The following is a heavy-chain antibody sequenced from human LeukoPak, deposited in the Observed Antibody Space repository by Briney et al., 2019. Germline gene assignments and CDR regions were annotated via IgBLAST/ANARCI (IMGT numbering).Heavy chain of an antibody. J-gene: IGHJ6*03. CDR3: ARTSYLETLPPCYYYYYMDV. Sequence: SETLSLTCTVSGGSISSYYWSWIRQPAGKGLEWIGRIYTSGSTNYNPSLKSRVTMSVDTSKNQFSLKLSSVTPADTAVYYCARTSYLETLPPCYYYYYMDVWGKGTTVTVSS. D-gene: IGHD3-3*01. CDR2: IYTSGST. CDR1: GGSISSYY. V-gene: IGHV4-4*07.